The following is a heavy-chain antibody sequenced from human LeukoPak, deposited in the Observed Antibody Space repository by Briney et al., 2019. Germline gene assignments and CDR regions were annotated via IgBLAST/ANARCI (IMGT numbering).Heavy chain of an antibody. CDR3: ASADIVLMLYAIGPLRY. Sequence: PGGSLRLSCAASGFTFSDYAMTWVRQAPGKGLEWVSSISGSGGGTSYADSVKGRFTISRDNSKTTLYLQMNSLRAEDTAVYYCASADIVLMLYAIGPLRYWGQGTLVTVSS. D-gene: IGHD2-8*01. CDR2: ISGSGGGT. V-gene: IGHV3-23*01. J-gene: IGHJ4*02. CDR1: GFTFSDYA.